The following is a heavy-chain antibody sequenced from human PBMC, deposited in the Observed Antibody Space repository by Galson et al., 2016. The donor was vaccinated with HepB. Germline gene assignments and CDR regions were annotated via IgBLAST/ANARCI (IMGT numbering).Heavy chain of an antibody. J-gene: IGHJ6*02. D-gene: IGHD3-10*01. CDR3: ARVLFGSGSYWCLDV. CDR1: GFAFNSYT. Sequence: YMRLSCADSGFAFNSYTMNWVRQAPGKGLESPSYIRTNGGAIYYADSWKGRFTISRDNAQNLLFLQMNSLRDEDTAVYYCARVLFGSGSYWCLDVWGQGTTVTVSS. CDR2: IRTNGGAI. V-gene: IGHV3-48*02.